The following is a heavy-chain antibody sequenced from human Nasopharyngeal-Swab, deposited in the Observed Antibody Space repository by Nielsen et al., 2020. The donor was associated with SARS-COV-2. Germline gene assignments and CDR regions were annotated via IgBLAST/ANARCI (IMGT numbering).Heavy chain of an antibody. V-gene: IGHV4-39*02. CDR1: GASVSSSIYY. CDR2: VYYSGRT. Sequence: GSLRLSCTVSGASVSSSIYYWAWIRQPPGKGLQWIASVYYSGRTYYNPSLKSRVTTSVQTSRNQFSLKLSSVTAADTAVYYCAREAHDYSNYRRGTEWFDPWGQGTLVTVSS. J-gene: IGHJ5*02. CDR3: AREAHDYSNYRRGTEWFDP. D-gene: IGHD4-11*01.